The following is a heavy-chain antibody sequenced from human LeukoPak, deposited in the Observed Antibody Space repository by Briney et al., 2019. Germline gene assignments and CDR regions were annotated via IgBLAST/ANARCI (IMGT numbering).Heavy chain of an antibody. CDR3: ARESAPATRYYYYYYGMDV. V-gene: IGHV1-46*01. J-gene: IGHJ6*02. Sequence: ASVKVSCEASVYTFTSYYMHWVRQAPGQGLEWMGIINPSGGSTSYAQKFQGRVTMTRDTSTSTVYMELSSLRSEDTAVYYCARESAPATRYYYYYYGMDVWGQGTTVTVSS. CDR2: INPSGGST. CDR1: VYTFTSYY. D-gene: IGHD2-15*01.